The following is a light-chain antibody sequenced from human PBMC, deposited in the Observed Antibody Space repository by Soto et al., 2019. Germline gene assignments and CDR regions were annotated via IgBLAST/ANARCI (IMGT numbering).Light chain of an antibody. CDR3: SSYAGSSNLGV. J-gene: IGLJ2*01. CDR1: SSDVGGYNY. Sequence: QSALTQPPSASGSPGQSVTISCTGTSSDVGGYNYVSWYQQHPGRAPKLMIYEVSKRPSGVPDRFSGSKSGNTASLTVSGLQPEDEADYYCSSYAGSSNLGVFGGGTK. CDR2: EVS. V-gene: IGLV2-8*01.